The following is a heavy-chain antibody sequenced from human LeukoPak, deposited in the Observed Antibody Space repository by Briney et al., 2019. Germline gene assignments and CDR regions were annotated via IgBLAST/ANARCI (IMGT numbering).Heavy chain of an antibody. V-gene: IGHV3-66*01. J-gene: IGHJ3*02. CDR1: GFTVSSNY. CDR2: IYSGGST. Sequence: PGGSLRLSCAASGFTVSSNYMSWVRQAPGKGLEWVSIIYSGGSTYYADSVKGRFTISRDNSKNTLYLQVNTLRAEDTAVYYCARDYYDSSGYYRGESDEDAFDIWGQGTMVTVSS. CDR3: ARDYYDSSGYYRGESDEDAFDI. D-gene: IGHD3-22*01.